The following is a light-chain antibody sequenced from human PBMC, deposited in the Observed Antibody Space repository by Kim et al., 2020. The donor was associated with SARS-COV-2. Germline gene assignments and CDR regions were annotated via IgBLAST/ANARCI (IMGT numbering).Light chain of an antibody. Sequence: GGTVTLPCGLSSGSVSTSYYPSWYQQTPGQAPRTLIYSTNTRSSVVPDRFSGSILGNRAALTITGAQADDESDYYCVLYMGSGIWVFGGGTQLTVL. CDR3: VLYMGSGIWV. V-gene: IGLV8-61*01. CDR1: SGSVSTSYY. J-gene: IGLJ3*02. CDR2: STN.